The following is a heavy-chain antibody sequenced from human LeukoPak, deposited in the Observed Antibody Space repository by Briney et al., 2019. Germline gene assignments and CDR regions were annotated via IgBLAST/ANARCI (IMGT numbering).Heavy chain of an antibody. CDR1: GFIVSGDY. J-gene: IGHJ5*02. CDR2: MYSGGAT. V-gene: IGHV3-53*01. CDR3: ARNSGSYPESWFDP. D-gene: IGHD1-26*01. Sequence: GGSLRLSCVVSGFIVSGDYMSWVRQAPGKGLEWVSVMYSGGATYYADSVKGRFTICRDNSKNTLYLQMNSLRVEDTAVYYCARNSGSYPESWFDPWGQGTLVTVSS.